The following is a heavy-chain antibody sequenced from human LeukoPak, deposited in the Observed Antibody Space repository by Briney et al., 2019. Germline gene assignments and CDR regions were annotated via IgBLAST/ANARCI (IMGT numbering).Heavy chain of an antibody. CDR3: AIDVWDIVVVVAAPVDY. D-gene: IGHD2-15*01. J-gene: IGHJ4*02. CDR1: GFTFSSYS. Sequence: GGSLRLSCAASGFTFSSYSINWVRQAPGKGLEWVSSISSSSSYMYYADSVKGRFTISRDNAKNSLYLQMNSLRAEDTAAYYCAIDVWDIVVVVAAPVDYWGQGTLVTVSS. V-gene: IGHV3-21*01. CDR2: ISSSSSYM.